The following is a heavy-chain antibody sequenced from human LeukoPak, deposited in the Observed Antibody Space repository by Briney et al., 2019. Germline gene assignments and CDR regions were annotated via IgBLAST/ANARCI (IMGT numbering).Heavy chain of an antibody. CDR2: IYNSGST. CDR3: ARAYDYRGYFFYYYMDF. J-gene: IGHJ6*03. V-gene: IGHV4-59*01. CDR1: GGSISSYY. D-gene: IGHD4-11*01. Sequence: SETLSLTCTVSGGSISSYYWSWIRQPPGKGMEWVGYIYNSGSTNYNPSLKSRVTISVDTSKNQFSLKLSSVTAADTAVYYCARAYDYRGYFFYYYMDFWGKGTTVTVSS.